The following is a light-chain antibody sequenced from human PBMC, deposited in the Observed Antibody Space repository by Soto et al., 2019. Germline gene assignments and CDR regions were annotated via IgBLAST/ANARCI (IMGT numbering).Light chain of an antibody. Sequence: EIVLTQSPATLSLSPGERATLSCRASQTVSSSLAWYQQKPGQAPRLLIYEASNRATGIPARFSGSGSGADFTLTISSLEPEDFAVYFCQHYNNWPPQFTFGGGTKVEIK. V-gene: IGKV3-11*01. CDR2: EAS. CDR3: QHYNNWPPQFT. CDR1: QTVSSS. J-gene: IGKJ4*01.